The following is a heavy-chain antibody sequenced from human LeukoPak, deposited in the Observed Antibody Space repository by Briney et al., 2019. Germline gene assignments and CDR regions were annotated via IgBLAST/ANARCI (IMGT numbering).Heavy chain of an antibody. Sequence: GGSLRLSCAASGFTFSSYAMSLVRQAPGKGLEWVSAISGSGGSTYYADSVKGRFIISRDNSKNTLYLQMNSLRAEDTAVYYCANRDGYNYDFDYWGQGTLVTVSS. CDR2: ISGSGGST. V-gene: IGHV3-23*01. J-gene: IGHJ4*02. CDR3: ANRDGYNYDFDY. CDR1: GFTFSSYA. D-gene: IGHD5-24*01.